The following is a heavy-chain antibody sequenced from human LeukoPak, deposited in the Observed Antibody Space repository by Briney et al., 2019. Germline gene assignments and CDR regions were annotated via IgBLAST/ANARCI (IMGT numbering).Heavy chain of an antibody. CDR3: ARGHGKRGYSYGWVYFDY. J-gene: IGHJ4*02. Sequence: SETLSLTCAVYGGSFSGYYWSWIRQPPGKGLEWIGEINHSGSTNYNPSLKSRVTISVDTSKNQFSLKLSSVTAADTAVYYCARGHGKRGYSYGWVYFDYWGQGTLVTVSS. CDR2: INHSGST. V-gene: IGHV4-34*01. D-gene: IGHD5-18*01. CDR1: GGSFSGYY.